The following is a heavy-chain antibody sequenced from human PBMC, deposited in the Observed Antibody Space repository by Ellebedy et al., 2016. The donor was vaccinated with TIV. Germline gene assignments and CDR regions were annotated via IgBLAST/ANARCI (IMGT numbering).Heavy chain of an antibody. CDR2: IHHSGNT. CDR3: ARDLGRYGMDV. J-gene: IGHJ6*02. CDR1: GGSINSYY. Sequence: MPSETLSLTCSVSGGSINSYYWTWIRQPPGQGLEWIGAIHHSGNTHIHPSLKSRVTLSLDTSKNQFSLDLSSVTAADTATYYCARDLGRYGMDVWGQGTTVTVSS. V-gene: IGHV4-59*01.